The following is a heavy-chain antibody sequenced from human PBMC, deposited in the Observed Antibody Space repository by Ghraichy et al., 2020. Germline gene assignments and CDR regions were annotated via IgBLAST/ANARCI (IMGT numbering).Heavy chain of an antibody. CDR2: ISDSDGSI. Sequence: GGSLRLSCSASGFTFSTYAMSWVRQAPGKGLEWVSAISDSDGSIYYADSVKGRFTISRDNSKNTLYLQMNSLRAEDTAVYLVYWGGDCPPHWGQGTLVTGSS. CDR1: GFTFSTYA. D-gene: IGHD2-21*01. CDR3: YWGGDCPPH. J-gene: IGHJ4*02. V-gene: IGHV3-23*01.